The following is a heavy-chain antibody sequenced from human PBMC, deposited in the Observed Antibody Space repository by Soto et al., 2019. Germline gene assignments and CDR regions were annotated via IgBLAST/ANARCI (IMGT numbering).Heavy chain of an antibody. J-gene: IGHJ4*02. CDR1: GGSISAYY. Sequence: QVQLQESGPGLVKPSETLSLTCTVSGGSISAYYWSWIRQTPGKGLEWIGRIYYTGSTNYNSSLGSRVTISVDTSRVHFSLRLSSVTAADTAVYYCAITLVTGYSDSWGQGALVTVSS. V-gene: IGHV4-59*01. D-gene: IGHD3-9*01. CDR2: IYYTGST. CDR3: AITLVTGYSDS.